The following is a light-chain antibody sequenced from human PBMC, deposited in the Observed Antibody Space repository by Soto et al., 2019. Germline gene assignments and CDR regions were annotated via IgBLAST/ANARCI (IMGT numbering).Light chain of an antibody. CDR3: QHYGPTLST. CDR1: QSVGSNY. J-gene: IGKJ5*01. Sequence: VLTQSPGTLSLSPGERATLSCRASQSVGSNYLAWYHQKPGQAPRLLIYAASNRATGVPDRFSGSGSGTDFTLTITRLEPEDFAIYYCQHYGPTLSTLGLGTRLEIK. CDR2: AAS. V-gene: IGKV3-20*01.